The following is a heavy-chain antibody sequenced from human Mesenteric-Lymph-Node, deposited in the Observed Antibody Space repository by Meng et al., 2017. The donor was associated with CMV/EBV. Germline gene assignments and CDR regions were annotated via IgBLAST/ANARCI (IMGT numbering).Heavy chain of an antibody. CDR3: TGDSVSNPNLDY. J-gene: IGHJ4*02. V-gene: IGHV3-66*01. Sequence: HRVEFGGGLVQPGGSLRLSCAASGFNVRDKYMSWVRQAPGKGLEWVCIIYRGDNTYYIDSVKGRFTVSRDNSKNTMYLQMNSLRVEDTAVYYCTGDSVSNPNLDYWGQGTLVTVSS. D-gene: IGHD3-10*01. CDR2: IYRGDNT. CDR1: GFNVRDKY.